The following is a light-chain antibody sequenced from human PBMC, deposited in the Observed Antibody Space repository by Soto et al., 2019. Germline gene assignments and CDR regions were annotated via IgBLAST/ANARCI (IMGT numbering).Light chain of an antibody. V-gene: IGKV3-20*01. Sequence: EIVLTQSPGTLSLSPGERATLSCRASQSVTGSYLAWYQQKPGQAPRLLIYGASSRATGIPDRFSGSESGTDFTLTIARLEPEDFAMYYCQQYGSSPKTFGQGTKVEIK. J-gene: IGKJ1*01. CDR2: GAS. CDR1: QSVTGSY. CDR3: QQYGSSPKT.